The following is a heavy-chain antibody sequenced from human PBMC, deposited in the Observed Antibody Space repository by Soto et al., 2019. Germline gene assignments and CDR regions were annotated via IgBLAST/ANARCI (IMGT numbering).Heavy chain of an antibody. D-gene: IGHD6-13*01. CDR2: ISWDGGST. J-gene: IGHJ6*02. CDR3: AKDIAAAENYYYYGMDV. V-gene: IGHV3-43*01. Sequence: PGGSLRLSCAASGFTFDDYTMHWVRQAPGKGLEWVSLISWDGGSTYYAESVKGRFTISRDNSKNSLYLQMNSLRTEDTSLYYCAKDIAAAENYYYYGMDVWGQGTTVTVSS. CDR1: GFTFDDYT.